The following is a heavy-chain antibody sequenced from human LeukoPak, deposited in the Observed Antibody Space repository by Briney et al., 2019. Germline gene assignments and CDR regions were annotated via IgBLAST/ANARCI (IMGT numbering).Heavy chain of an antibody. J-gene: IGHJ3*01. CDR1: GGSFSGYY. CDR3: ARGDPGRKNAFDL. D-gene: IGHD3-10*01. CDR2: ILHGGST. Sequence: PSETLSLTCTVYGGSFSGYYWPWIGQPPGKGLEWIGDILHGGSTNYNPSLKSRVTISVDTSKNQFSLKLTSVTAADTAMYYCARGDPGRKNAFDLWGQGTMVTVSS. V-gene: IGHV4-34*01.